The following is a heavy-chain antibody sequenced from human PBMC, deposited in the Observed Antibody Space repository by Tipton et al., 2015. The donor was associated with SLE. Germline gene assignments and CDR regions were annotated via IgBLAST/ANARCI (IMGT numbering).Heavy chain of an antibody. V-gene: IGHV5-10-1*01. CDR3: AYGSGSYYNVDYYGMDV. Sequence: QLVQSGAEVKKPGESLRISCEVSGYKFTSYWITWVRQMPGKGLEWMGNIDPIDSYTRYRPSFQGHVTISVDKSISTAYLQWSSLKASDTATYYCAYGSGSYYNVDYYGMDVWGQGTTVTVSS. CDR1: GYKFTSYW. J-gene: IGHJ6*02. CDR2: IDPIDSYT. D-gene: IGHD3-10*01.